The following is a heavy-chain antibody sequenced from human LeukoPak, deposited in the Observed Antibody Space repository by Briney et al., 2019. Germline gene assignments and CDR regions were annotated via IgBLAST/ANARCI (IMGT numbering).Heavy chain of an antibody. CDR3: ARLGYCSGGSCYRYYFDY. V-gene: IGHV3-74*01. Sequence: GGSLRLSCAASGFTFSSYWMHWVRQAPGEGLVWVSRINSDGSSTSYADSVKGRFTISRDNAKNTLYLQMNSLRAEDTAVYYCARLGYCSGGSCYRYYFDYWGQGTLVTVSS. J-gene: IGHJ4*02. D-gene: IGHD2-15*01. CDR2: INSDGSST. CDR1: GFTFSSYW.